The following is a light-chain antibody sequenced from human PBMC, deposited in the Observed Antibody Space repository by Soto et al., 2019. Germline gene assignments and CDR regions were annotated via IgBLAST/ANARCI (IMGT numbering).Light chain of an antibody. V-gene: IGLV2-8*01. CDR3: SSYAGSNNLV. Sequence: QSALTQPPSASGSPGQSVTISCTGTSSDVGGYNYVSWYQQHPGKVPKLMIYEVSKRPSGVPDRFSGYKSGNTASLTVSGLQAEDEADYYCSSYAGSNNLVFGGGTKLAVL. CDR2: EVS. J-gene: IGLJ2*01. CDR1: SSDVGGYNY.